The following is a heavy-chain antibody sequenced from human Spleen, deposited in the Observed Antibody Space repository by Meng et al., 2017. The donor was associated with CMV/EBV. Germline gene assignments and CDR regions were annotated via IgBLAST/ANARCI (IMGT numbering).Heavy chain of an antibody. CDR3: ARGPWGGSYSALPFDY. V-gene: IGHV4-4*07. D-gene: IGHD1-26*01. CDR1: GGSISSYY. J-gene: IGHJ4*02. CDR2: IYTSGST. Sequence: QVQVQEAGPGLVEPSETLSLTCTVSGGSISSYYWSWIRQPAGKGLEWIGRIYTSGSTNYNPSLKSRVTMSVDTSKNQFSLKLSSVTAADTAVYYCARGPWGGSYSALPFDYWGQGTLVTVSS.